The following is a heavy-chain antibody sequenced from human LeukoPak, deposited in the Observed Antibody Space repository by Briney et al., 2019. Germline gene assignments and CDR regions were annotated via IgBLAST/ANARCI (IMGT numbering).Heavy chain of an antibody. CDR3: ARAGALLTSYYYYYYMDV. J-gene: IGHJ6*03. CDR2: INWNGGST. D-gene: IGHD1-26*01. CDR1: GFTFDDYG. Sequence: GGSLRLSCAASGFTFDDYGMSWVRQAPGKGLEWVSGINWNGGSTGYADSVKGRFTISGDNAKNSLYLQMNSLRAEDTALYYCARAGALLTSYYYYYYMDVWGKGTTVTVSS. V-gene: IGHV3-20*04.